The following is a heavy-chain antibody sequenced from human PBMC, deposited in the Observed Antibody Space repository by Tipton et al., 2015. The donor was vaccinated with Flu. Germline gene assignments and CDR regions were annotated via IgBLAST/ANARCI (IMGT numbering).Heavy chain of an antibody. CDR1: GGSVSSSDFY. Sequence: TLSLTCTVSGGSVSSSDFYWGWVRQPPGKGPEWIGSIFHSGTTYYDLSLQRRVTISLDTSKNQFSLKMKSVTVADTAVYYCTRQVEAATRSSSWGQGTLVTVSS. J-gene: IGHJ4*02. CDR3: TRQVEAATRSSS. CDR2: IFHSGTT. D-gene: IGHD2-15*01. V-gene: IGHV4-39*07.